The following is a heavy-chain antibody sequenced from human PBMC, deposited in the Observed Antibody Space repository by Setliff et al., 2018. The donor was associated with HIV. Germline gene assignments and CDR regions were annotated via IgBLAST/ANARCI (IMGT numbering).Heavy chain of an antibody. J-gene: IGHJ6*03. CDR1: GGSISIGGYY. CDR3: ARSIAAAPPHMDV. V-gene: IGHV4-34*01. Sequence: SETLSLTCTVSGGSISIGGYYWSWIRQPPGKGLEWIGEINHSGSTNYNPSLKSRVTISVDTSKNQFSLKLSSVTAADTAVYYCARSIAAAPPHMDVWGKGTTVTVSS. CDR2: INHSGST. D-gene: IGHD6-13*01.